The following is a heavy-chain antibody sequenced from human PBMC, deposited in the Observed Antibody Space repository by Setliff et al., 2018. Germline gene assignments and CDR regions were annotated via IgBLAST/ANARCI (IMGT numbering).Heavy chain of an antibody. V-gene: IGHV3-20*04. J-gene: IGHJ4*02. CDR2: ISWNSGST. D-gene: IGHD6-19*01. CDR1: GFTFDDYA. CDR3: ARGGSLVAVAGLTDY. Sequence: GGSLRLSCAASGFTFDDYAMHWVRQAPGKGLEWVSGISWNSGSTGYADSVKGRFTISRDNAKNSLYLQMNSLRAEDTALYYCARGGSLVAVAGLTDYWGQGTLVTGSS.